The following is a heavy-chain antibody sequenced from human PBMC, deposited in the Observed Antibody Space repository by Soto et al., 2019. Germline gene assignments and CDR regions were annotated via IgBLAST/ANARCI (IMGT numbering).Heavy chain of an antibody. CDR3: ARTPSRATRVRHLYYYLDH. CDR2: IDSRSSYI. CDR1: GFPLSNYG. Sequence: WSLRLSCAVSGFPLSNYGKNWVRQAPGQGLKWVSSIDSRSSYIYYADSVRGRFIVSRDKAENSLFLEINSLRAEDTAVYYCARTPSRATRVRHLYYYLDHWPPGTLLTISS. V-gene: IGHV3-21*01. D-gene: IGHD2-2*01. J-gene: IGHJ2*01.